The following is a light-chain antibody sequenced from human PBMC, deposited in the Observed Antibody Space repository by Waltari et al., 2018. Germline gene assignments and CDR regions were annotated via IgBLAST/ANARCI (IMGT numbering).Light chain of an antibody. Sequence: EIVMPQSPATLSVSPGERATLSCRASQSVSSNLAWYQQKPGQAPRLLIYGASNRATGIPARFSGSGSGTECTLTISSLQSEDFAVYYCQQYNNWAPWTFGQGTKVEIK. CDR2: GAS. J-gene: IGKJ1*01. CDR1: QSVSSN. CDR3: QQYNNWAPWT. V-gene: IGKV3-15*01.